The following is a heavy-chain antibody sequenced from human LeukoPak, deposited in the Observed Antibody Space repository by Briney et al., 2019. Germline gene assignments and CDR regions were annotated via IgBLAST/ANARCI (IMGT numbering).Heavy chain of an antibody. CDR3: AKVQTPYCSSTSCYNFDY. V-gene: IGHV3-23*01. CDR1: GFTFSSYA. D-gene: IGHD2-2*02. J-gene: IGHJ4*02. Sequence: QAGGSLRLSCAASGFTFSSYAMTWVRQAPGKGLEWVSAISGSGNSTYYADSVKGRFTISRDNSKNTLYLQINSLRAEDTAVYYCAKVQTPYCSSTSCYNFDYWGQGTLVTVSS. CDR2: ISGSGNST.